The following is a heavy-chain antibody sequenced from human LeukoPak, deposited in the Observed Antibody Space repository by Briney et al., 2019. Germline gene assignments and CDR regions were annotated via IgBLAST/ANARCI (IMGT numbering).Heavy chain of an antibody. J-gene: IGHJ4*02. Sequence: GGSLRLSCAASGFIFNDYAMSWVRQVPGKGLECVSVISASGGKTYYADSVKGRFTISRDTSRTTISLQMNSLRVEDSAVYYCAKWTRTTLFRGDRARFDSWGQGTLVTVSS. CDR2: ISASGGKT. CDR3: AKWTRTTLFRGDRARFDS. CDR1: GFIFNDYA. V-gene: IGHV3-23*01. D-gene: IGHD3-10*01.